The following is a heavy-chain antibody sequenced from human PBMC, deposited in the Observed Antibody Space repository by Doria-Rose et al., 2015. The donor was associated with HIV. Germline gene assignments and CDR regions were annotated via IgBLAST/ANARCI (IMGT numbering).Heavy chain of an antibody. CDR3: TRGVRQLVYYYYMDV. CDR2: IKYSGTT. CDR1: GGSFSGYS. V-gene: IGHV4-34*01. Sequence: CAVYGGSFSGYSWTWIRQPPGKVLEWIGEIKYSGTTRYNPSLKSRATISVDTSKNQFSLNLTSVTAADTAVYYCTRGVRQLVYYYYMDVWAKGTTGTV. J-gene: IGHJ6*03. D-gene: IGHD3-10*01.